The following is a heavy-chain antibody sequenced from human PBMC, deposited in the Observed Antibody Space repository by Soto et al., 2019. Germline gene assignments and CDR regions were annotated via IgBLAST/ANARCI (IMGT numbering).Heavy chain of an antibody. V-gene: IGHV3-23*01. Sequence: EVQLLESGGGLVQPGGSLRLTCAASGFTFSSYGISWIRLSPGKGLEWVSVISGGGDTTYYQPSVKGRFTISRDDFRNTLYLQMNSLRTEDTAIYYCAKLRDFVVLPAGILDYWGPGTLVTVSS. D-gene: IGHD2-8*01. CDR1: GFTFSSYG. CDR2: ISGGGDTT. CDR3: AKLRDFVVLPAGILDY. J-gene: IGHJ4*02.